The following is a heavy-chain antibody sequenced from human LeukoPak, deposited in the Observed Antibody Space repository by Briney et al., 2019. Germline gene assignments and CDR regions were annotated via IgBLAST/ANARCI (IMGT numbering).Heavy chain of an antibody. CDR2: IYYSGST. CDR1: SGSVSAYY. V-gene: IGHV4-59*02. D-gene: IGHD3-10*01. Sequence: SGTLSLTCTASSGSVSAYYRSWVRQPPGKGLQWIGYIYYSGSTYYNPSLKSRVTISVDTSKDQFSLKLSSVTAADTAVYYRARDSGATGEVKFDPWGQGTLVTVSS. CDR3: ARDSGATGEVKFDP. J-gene: IGHJ5*02.